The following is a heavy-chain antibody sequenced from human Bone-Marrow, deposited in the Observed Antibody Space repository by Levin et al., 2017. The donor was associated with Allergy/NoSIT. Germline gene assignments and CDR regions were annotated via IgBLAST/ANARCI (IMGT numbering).Heavy chain of an antibody. CDR1: GVTVSNNY. V-gene: IGHV3-53*01. J-gene: IGHJ4*02. D-gene: IGHD1-26*01. CDR2: IYSSGRT. Sequence: GGSLRLSCAASGVTVSNNYMNWVRQAPEKGLEWVSLIYSSGRTNYADSAKGRFTISSDGSKNLVYLQMNNLRVEDTAEYYCTSGAKSNGGWGPGTLVTVSS. CDR3: TSGAKSNGG.